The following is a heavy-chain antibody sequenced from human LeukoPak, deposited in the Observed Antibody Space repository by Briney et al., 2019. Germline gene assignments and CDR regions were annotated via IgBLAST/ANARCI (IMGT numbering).Heavy chain of an antibody. V-gene: IGHV3-33*01. D-gene: IGHD6-13*01. CDR3: ATAPAAADSC. Sequence: GGSLRLSCAASGFSYRDYGMHWVGQARGKGLAGLAAIWYDGSNEKYADSVKGRFSISRDNSKNTLFVQMNSLRAEDTAVYYCATAPAAADSCWGQGTLVAVSS. J-gene: IGHJ4*02. CDR1: GFSYRDYG. CDR2: IWYDGSNE.